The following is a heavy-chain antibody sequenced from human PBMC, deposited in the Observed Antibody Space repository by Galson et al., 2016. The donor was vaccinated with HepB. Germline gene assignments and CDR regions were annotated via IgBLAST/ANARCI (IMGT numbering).Heavy chain of an antibody. J-gene: IGHJ4*02. D-gene: IGHD3-3*01. CDR3: ARAPPLEGSDYNTQYYSDF. V-gene: IGHV3-30*04. CDR1: GFTFSSDA. CDR2: ISYDGNYK. Sequence: SLRLSCAASGFTFSSDAMHWVRQAPSKGLEWVAVISYDGNYKSYADAVKGRFTISRDNSKNTLFLQMNSLRPEDTAVYYCARAPPLEGSDYNTQYYSDFWGQGTLVTVSS.